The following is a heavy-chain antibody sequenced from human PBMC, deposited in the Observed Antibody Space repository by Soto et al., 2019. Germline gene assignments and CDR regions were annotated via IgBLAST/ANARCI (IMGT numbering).Heavy chain of an antibody. CDR3: GKYSGSYPVYNGMNL. CDR1: GFPFSTSA. D-gene: IGHD1-26*01. CDR2: ISATSDAA. V-gene: IGHV3-23*01. Sequence: EVQLLESGGGLVQPGGSLRLSCAASGFPFSTSAMNWVRQAPGKGLEWVSIISATSDAAHYAESVKGRSPSSRDTSKNTLYLQMNSLRAEDTAVYYCGKYSGSYPVYNGMNLWGQGTTVTVSS. J-gene: IGHJ6*02.